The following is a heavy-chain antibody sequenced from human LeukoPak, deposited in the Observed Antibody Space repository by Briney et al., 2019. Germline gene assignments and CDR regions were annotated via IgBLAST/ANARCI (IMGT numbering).Heavy chain of an antibody. Sequence: SETLSLTCAVYGGSFSGYYWSWIRQPPGKGLEWIGYIYYSGSTNYNPSLKSRVTISVDTSKNQFSLKLSSVTAADTAVYYCARSYYDILTGTVDYFDYWGQGTLVTVSS. CDR1: GGSFSGYY. D-gene: IGHD3-9*01. CDR2: IYYSGST. V-gene: IGHV4-59*01. CDR3: ARSYYDILTGTVDYFDY. J-gene: IGHJ4*02.